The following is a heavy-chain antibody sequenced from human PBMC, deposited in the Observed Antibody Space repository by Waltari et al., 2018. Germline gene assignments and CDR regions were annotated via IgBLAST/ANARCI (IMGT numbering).Heavy chain of an antibody. D-gene: IGHD6-19*01. CDR1: GFTVSSTY. CDR3: ARDPVAVAGTGYYYYYGMDV. J-gene: IGHJ6*02. Sequence: EVQLVESGGGLIQPGGSLRLSCAASGFTVSSTYMSCVRQAPGKGLEWVSVIYSGGSTYYADSVKGRFTISRDNSKNTLYLQMNSLRAEDTAVYYCARDPVAVAGTGYYYYYGMDVWDQGTTVTVSS. CDR2: IYSGGST. V-gene: IGHV3-53*01.